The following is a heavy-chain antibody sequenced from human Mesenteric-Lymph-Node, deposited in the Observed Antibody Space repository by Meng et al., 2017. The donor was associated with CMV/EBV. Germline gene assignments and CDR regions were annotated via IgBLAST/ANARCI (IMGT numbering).Heavy chain of an antibody. CDR1: GYTFNSYG. J-gene: IGHJ4*02. CDR3: ARDLYSSSWYGPIDY. D-gene: IGHD6-13*01. CDR2: ISAYDGNT. V-gene: IGHV1-18*01. Sequence: SGYTFNSYGISWVRQAPGQGLEWMGWISAYDGNTNYAQKLQGRVTMTTDTSTSTAYMELRSLRSDDTAVYYCARDLYSSSWYGPIDYWGQGTLVTVSS.